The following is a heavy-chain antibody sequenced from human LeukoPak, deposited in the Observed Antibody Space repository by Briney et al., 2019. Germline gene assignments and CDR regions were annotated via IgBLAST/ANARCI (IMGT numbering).Heavy chain of an antibody. Sequence: PSETLSLTCTVPGDSISLQDWNWLRQPPGKGLEWLGYISSSGNTNYHPSVNSRVTISRDTSKNQLSLRLKSLTAADTAVYYCARRSPIAAEDYWGQGILVTVSS. CDR2: ISSSGNT. CDR3: ARRSPIAAEDY. J-gene: IGHJ4*02. CDR1: GDSISLQD. D-gene: IGHD6-6*01. V-gene: IGHV4-4*09.